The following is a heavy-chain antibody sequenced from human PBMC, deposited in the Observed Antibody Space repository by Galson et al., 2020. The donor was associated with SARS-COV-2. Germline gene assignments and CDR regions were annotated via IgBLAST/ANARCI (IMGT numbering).Heavy chain of an antibody. J-gene: IGHJ3*02. Sequence: ETSETLSLTCTVSGGSISSYYWSWIRQPPGKGLEWIGYIYYSGSTNYNPSLKSRVTISVDTSKNQFSLKLSSVTAADTAVYYCARDRTMVGATLAFDIWGQGTMVTVSS. CDR1: GGSISSYY. CDR3: ARDRTMVGATLAFDI. V-gene: IGHV4-59*01. D-gene: IGHD1-26*01. CDR2: IYYSGST.